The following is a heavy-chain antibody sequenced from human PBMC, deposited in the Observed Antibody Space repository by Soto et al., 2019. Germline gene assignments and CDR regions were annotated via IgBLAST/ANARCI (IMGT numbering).Heavy chain of an antibody. CDR3: ERDQAALDYGMDV. D-gene: IGHD6-13*01. CDR1: GFTFSDYY. V-gene: IGHV3-11*01. Sequence: QVQLVASGGGLVKPGGSLRLSCEASGFTFSDYYMSWIRQAPGKGLVWLSYISGSGKTIYYADSVKGRFTVARDSAKKSLYLKMNSLRVEDTAVYFCERDQAALDYGMDVWGQGTTVTVSS. J-gene: IGHJ6*02. CDR2: ISGSGKTI.